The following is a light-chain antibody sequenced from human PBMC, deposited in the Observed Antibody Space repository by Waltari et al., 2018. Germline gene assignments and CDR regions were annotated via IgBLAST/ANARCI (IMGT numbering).Light chain of an antibody. CDR2: DVS. CDR3: SSYTSSSTYNV. V-gene: IGLV2-14*03. CDR1: SSDVGGYNY. Sequence: QSALTQPASVSGSPGQSITISCTGTSSDVGGYNYVSWYQQPPGKAPKLMIYDVSNRPSGVSNRFSGSKSGNTASLTISGLQAEDEADYYCSSYTSSSTYNVFGSGTKVTVL. J-gene: IGLJ6*01.